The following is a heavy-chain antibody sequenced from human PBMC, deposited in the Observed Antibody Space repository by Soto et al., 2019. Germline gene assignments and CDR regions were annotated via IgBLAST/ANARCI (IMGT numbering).Heavy chain of an antibody. Sequence: PGGSLRLSCAASGFTFDDYAITWVRQAPGRGLKWVSGINWNGGSTSYAHSVKGRFTISRDNAKNSLYLHMNSLRAEDTSLYHCARGAASAILTGSFDYWGQETLVAVAS. CDR3: ARGAASAILTGSFDY. CDR1: GFTFDDYA. V-gene: IGHV3-20*01. J-gene: IGHJ4*02. CDR2: INWNGGST. D-gene: IGHD3-9*01.